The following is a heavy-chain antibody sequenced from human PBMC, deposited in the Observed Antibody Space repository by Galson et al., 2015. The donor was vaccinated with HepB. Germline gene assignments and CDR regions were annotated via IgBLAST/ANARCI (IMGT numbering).Heavy chain of an antibody. V-gene: IGHV3-15*07. D-gene: IGHD6-6*01. CDR1: GLTLSNAW. CDR3: TTIPNPRFSSSPVDY. J-gene: IGHJ4*02. CDR2: IKSKPDGGTT. Sequence: SLRLSCAASGLTLSNAWMSWVRQAPGKGLEWVGRIKSKPDGGTTDYAAPVKGRFTISRDESKNTLYLQMNSLTTEDTAVYYCTTIPNPRFSSSPVDYWGQGTLVTVSS.